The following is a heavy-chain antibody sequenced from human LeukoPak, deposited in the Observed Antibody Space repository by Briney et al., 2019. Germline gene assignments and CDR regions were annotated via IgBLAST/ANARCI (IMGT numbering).Heavy chain of an antibody. CDR3: ATTPGSYYYYYYYMDV. V-gene: IGHV3-11*04. D-gene: IGHD1-26*01. CDR2: ISSSSSTI. Sequence: PGGSLRLSCAASGFTFSDYYISWIRQAPGKGLEWVSYISSSSSTIYYADSVKGRFTISRDNAKNSLYLQMNSLRAEDTAVYYCATTPGSYYYYYYYMDVWGKGTTVTVSS. J-gene: IGHJ6*03. CDR1: GFTFSDYY.